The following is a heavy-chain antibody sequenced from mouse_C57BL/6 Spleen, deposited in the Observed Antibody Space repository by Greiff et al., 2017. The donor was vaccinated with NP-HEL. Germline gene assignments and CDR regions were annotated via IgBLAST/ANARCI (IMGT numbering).Heavy chain of an antibody. V-gene: IGHV1-81*01. CDR1: GYTFTSYG. CDR2: IYPRSGIT. J-gene: IGHJ4*01. CDR3: ARGGVLYYYAMDY. D-gene: IGHD1-1*02. Sequence: QVQLQQSGAELARPGASVKLSCKASGYTFTSYGISWVKQRTGQGLEWIGEIYPRSGITYYNEKFKGKATLTADKSSSTAYMELRSLESEDFAVYFCARGGVLYYYAMDYWGQGTSVTVSS.